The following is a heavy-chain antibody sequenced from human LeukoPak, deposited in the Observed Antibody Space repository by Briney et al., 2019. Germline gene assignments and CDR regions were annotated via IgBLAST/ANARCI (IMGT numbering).Heavy chain of an antibody. D-gene: IGHD4-17*01. CDR3: ARSTTVTLGAFDI. Sequence: SETLSLTCAVSGYSISSGYYWGWIRQPPGKGLEWIGSIYHSGSTYYNPSLKSRVTISVDTSKNQFSLKLSSVTAADTAVYYCARSTTVTLGAFDIWGPGTMVTVSS. V-gene: IGHV4-38-2*01. CDR1: GYSISSGYY. CDR2: IYHSGST. J-gene: IGHJ3*02.